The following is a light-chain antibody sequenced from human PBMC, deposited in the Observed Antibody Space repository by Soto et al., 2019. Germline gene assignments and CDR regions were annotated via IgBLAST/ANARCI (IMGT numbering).Light chain of an antibody. CDR3: QHYGSLPLT. Sequence: EILLTQSPCTLALSAGERATLSCGASQTISSTDLAWYQQKPGQAPSVLIYGASSRATGIPDRFSGSGSGTDFTLTINILEPEDFAVYFCQHYGSLPLTFGGGTKVDIK. J-gene: IGKJ4*01. CDR1: QTISSTD. V-gene: IGKV3-20*01. CDR2: GAS.